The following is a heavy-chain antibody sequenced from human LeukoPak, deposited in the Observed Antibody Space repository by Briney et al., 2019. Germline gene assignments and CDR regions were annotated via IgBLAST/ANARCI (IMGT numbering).Heavy chain of an antibody. J-gene: IGHJ4*02. CDR3: ASVLWFGGIFFDY. D-gene: IGHD3-10*01. Sequence: GRSLRLSCAASGFTFSSYAIHWVRQAPGKGLEWVAVISYDGSNKYYADSVKGRFTISRDNAKNSLYLQMNSLRVEDTAVYYCASVLWFGGIFFDYWGQGTLVTVSS. V-gene: IGHV3-30-3*01. CDR2: ISYDGSNK. CDR1: GFTFSSYA.